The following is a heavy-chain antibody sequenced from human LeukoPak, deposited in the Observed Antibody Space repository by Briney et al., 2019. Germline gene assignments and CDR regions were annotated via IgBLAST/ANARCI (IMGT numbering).Heavy chain of an antibody. D-gene: IGHD6-13*01. Sequence: SETLSLTCTVSGGSISSSSYYWGWIRQPPEKGLEWIGSLYYSGTTYYNPSLKSRVTISVDTSKNQFSLKLSSVTAADTAVYYCARSIAAAGCFDYWGQGTLVTVSS. CDR3: ARSIAAAGCFDY. V-gene: IGHV4-39*01. J-gene: IGHJ4*02. CDR1: GGSISSSSYY. CDR2: LYYSGTT.